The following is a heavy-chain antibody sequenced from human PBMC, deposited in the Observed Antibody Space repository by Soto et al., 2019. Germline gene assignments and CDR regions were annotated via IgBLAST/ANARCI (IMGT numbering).Heavy chain of an antibody. D-gene: IGHD6-19*01. V-gene: IGHV4-38-2*02. J-gene: IGHJ3*02. CDR2: IYHSGST. CDR1: GYSISSGYY. CDR3: ARDSRVAGDGFDM. Sequence: SETLSLTCTVSGYSISSGYYWGWIRQPPGKGLGWIGSIYHSGSTCYNPSLKSRVTISVDTSKNQFPLKLSSVTAADTAVYYCARDSRVAGDGFDMWGQGTMVTVSS.